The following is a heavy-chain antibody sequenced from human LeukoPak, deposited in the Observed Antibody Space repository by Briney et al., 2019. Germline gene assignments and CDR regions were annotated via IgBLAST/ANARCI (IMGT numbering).Heavy chain of an antibody. Sequence: GGSLRLSCAASGFTFSTYDMTWVRQAPGKGLEWVSAISGNGIRTYYADTVKGRFTISRDNSKNTLYLQINSLRGEDTAVYYCAKYGSGSYPGYWGQGTLVTVSS. CDR1: GFTFSTYD. D-gene: IGHD3-10*01. CDR3: AKYGSGSYPGY. CDR2: ISGNGIRT. V-gene: IGHV3-23*01. J-gene: IGHJ4*02.